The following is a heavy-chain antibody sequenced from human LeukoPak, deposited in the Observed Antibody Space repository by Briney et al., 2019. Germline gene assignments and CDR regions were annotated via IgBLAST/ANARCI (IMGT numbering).Heavy chain of an antibody. V-gene: IGHV4-4*07. CDR1: GGSISSYY. CDR2: IYTSGST. J-gene: IGHJ5*02. Sequence: PSETLSLTCTVSGGSISSYYWSWIRQPAGKGLEWIGRIYTSGSTNYNPSLKSRVTISVDTSKNQFSLKLSSVTAADTAVYYCARASRLRYFDWLYQEGWFDPWGQGTLVTVSS. D-gene: IGHD3-9*01. CDR3: ARASRLRYFDWLYQEGWFDP.